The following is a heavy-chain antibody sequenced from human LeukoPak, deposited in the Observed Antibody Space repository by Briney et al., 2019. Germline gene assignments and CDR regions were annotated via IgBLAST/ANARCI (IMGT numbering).Heavy chain of an antibody. Sequence: PGGSLRLSCAASGFTFSSFSMNWVRQAPGKGLEWVSYISSSSSTIHYADSVKGRFTISRDNAKNSLYLQMNSLRAEDTAVYYCVLEWLLPQGEYYYMDVWGKGTTVTVSS. V-gene: IGHV3-48*04. CDR3: VLEWLLPQGEYYYMDV. CDR2: ISSSSSTI. J-gene: IGHJ6*03. CDR1: GFTFSSFS. D-gene: IGHD3-3*01.